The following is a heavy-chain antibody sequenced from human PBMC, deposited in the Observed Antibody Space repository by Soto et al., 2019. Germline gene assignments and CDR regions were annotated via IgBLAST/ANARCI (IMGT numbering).Heavy chain of an antibody. Sequence: SATLSLTCAVYGGSFSGYYWSWIRQPPGKGLEWIGYIYYSGSTNYNPSLKSRVTISVDTSKNQFSLKLSSVTAADTAVYYCARVWGGAFDFWGQGTMVTVSS. CDR3: ARVWGGAFDF. CDR2: IYYSGST. V-gene: IGHV4-59*01. D-gene: IGHD3-10*01. J-gene: IGHJ3*01. CDR1: GGSFSGYY.